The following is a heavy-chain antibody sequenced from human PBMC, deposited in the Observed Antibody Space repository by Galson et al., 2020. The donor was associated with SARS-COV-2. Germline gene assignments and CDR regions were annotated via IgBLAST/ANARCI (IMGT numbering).Heavy chain of an antibody. CDR1: GYTFIDNS. V-gene: IGHV1-2*02. CDR2: INPKSRDT. Sequence: GESLKISCKASGYTFIDNSLVWVRQAPGQGLDWMGWINPKSRDTNYAQTFQGRVTLTRDTSIGTAYMELSGLTSDDTAVYYCARNGGGLGCWGQGTLVTDSS. J-gene: IGHJ4*02. CDR3: ARNGGGLGC.